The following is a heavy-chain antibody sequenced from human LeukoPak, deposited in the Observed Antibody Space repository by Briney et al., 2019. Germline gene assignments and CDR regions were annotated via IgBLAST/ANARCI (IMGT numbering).Heavy chain of an antibody. CDR1: GDSISIYY. J-gene: IGHJ4*02. CDR3: ARGVGGTYYYDY. CDR2: IYNSGST. Sequence: PSETLSLTCSVSGDSISIYYWSWIRQPPGKGLEWIGYIYNSGSTNYNPSLKSRVTISVDTSKNQFSLKLSSVTAADTAVYYCARGVGGTYYYDYWGQGTLVTVSS. V-gene: IGHV4-59*08. D-gene: IGHD3-3*01.